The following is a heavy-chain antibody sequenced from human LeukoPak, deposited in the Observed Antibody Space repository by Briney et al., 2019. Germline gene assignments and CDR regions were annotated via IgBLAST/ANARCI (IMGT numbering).Heavy chain of an antibody. V-gene: IGHV1-18*01. Sequence: ASVKVSCKASGYTFTSYGISWVRQAPGQGLEWMGWISAYNGNTNYAQKLQGRVTMTTDTSTSTAYMELRSLRSDDTAVYYCARAGRGSGSYYRDYYYYYMGVWGKGTTVTISS. D-gene: IGHD3-10*01. CDR3: ARAGRGSGSYYRDYYYYYMGV. J-gene: IGHJ6*03. CDR2: ISAYNGNT. CDR1: GYTFTSYG.